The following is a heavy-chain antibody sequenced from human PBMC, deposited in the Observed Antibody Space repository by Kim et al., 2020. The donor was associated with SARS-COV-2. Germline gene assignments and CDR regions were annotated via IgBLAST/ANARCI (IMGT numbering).Heavy chain of an antibody. Sequence: GGSLRLSCAASGFTFDDYTMHWVRQAPGKGLEWVSLISWDGGSTYYADSVKGRFTISRDNSKNSLYLQMNSLRIEDSALYYYAKDHIAAAVPYYCYGMDVWGQGTPVTVSS. J-gene: IGHJ6*02. CDR3: AKDHIAAAVPYYCYGMDV. CDR2: ISWDGGST. V-gene: IGHV3-43*01. D-gene: IGHD6-13*01. CDR1: GFTFDDYT.